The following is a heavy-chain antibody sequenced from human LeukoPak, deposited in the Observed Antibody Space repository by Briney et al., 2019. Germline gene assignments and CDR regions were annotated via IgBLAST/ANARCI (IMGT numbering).Heavy chain of an antibody. J-gene: IGHJ4*02. CDR2: IYTRGST. CDR1: AGSITSGDYF. D-gene: IGHD1-26*01. CDR3: AGAPYSGTYYVND. V-gene: IGHV4-61*02. Sequence: SETLSLTCTVSAGSITSGDYFWTWIRQPAGKGLEWIGRIYTRGSTNYNPSLKRRVTISIDTSKNQFSLKLSSVTAADTAVYYCAGAPYSGTYYVNDWGQGTLVTVSS.